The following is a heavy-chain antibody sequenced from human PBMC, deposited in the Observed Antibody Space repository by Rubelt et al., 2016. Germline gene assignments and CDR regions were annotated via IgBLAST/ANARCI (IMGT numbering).Heavy chain of an antibody. V-gene: IGHV1-2*04. Sequence: QVQLVQSGAEVKKPGASVKVSCKASGYTFTGYYMHWVRQAPGQGLEWMGWINPNSGGTNYAQKFQGWVTMTRETSISTAYMELSRLRSDDTAVYYCARDHGPGVVVRMDVWGQGTTVTVSS. J-gene: IGHJ6*02. CDR3: ARDHGPGVVVRMDV. CDR1: GYTFTGYY. CDR2: INPNSGGT. D-gene: IGHD2-2*01.